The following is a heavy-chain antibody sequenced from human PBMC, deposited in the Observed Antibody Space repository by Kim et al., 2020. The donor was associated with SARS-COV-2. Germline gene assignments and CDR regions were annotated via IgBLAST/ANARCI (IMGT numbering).Heavy chain of an antibody. Sequence: GGSLRLSCAASGFTFSNYEMNWVRQAPGKGLEWVSYISSSGSTIFQPDSVKGRFTISRDNAKNSLYLQMNSLRAEDTALYYCARVEDSAYDRTEGRDAFDIGGQGTLVTVSS. V-gene: IGHV3-48*03. CDR1: GFTFSNYE. J-gene: IGHJ3*02. CDR2: ISSSGSTI. CDR3: ARVEDSAYDRTEGRDAFDI. D-gene: IGHD5-12*01.